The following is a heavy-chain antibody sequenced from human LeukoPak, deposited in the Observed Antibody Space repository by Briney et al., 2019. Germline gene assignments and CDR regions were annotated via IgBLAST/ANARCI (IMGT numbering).Heavy chain of an antibody. CDR3: ARVPPRKYCSGGSCYFDY. D-gene: IGHD2-15*01. CDR1: GFTFSSYA. J-gene: IGHJ4*02. V-gene: IGHV3-23*01. Sequence: PGGSLRLSCAASGFTFSSYAMSWVRQAPGKGLEWVSAISGSGGSTYYADSVKGRFTISRDNAKNTLYLQMNSLRAEDTAVYYCARVPPRKYCSGGSCYFDYWGQGTLVTVSS. CDR2: ISGSGGST.